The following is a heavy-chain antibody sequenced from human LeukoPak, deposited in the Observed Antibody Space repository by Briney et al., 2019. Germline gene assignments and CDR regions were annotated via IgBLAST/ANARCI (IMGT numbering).Heavy chain of an antibody. CDR2: IIPILGIA. D-gene: IGHD5-18*01. V-gene: IGHV1-69*04. CDR1: GGTFSSYA. Sequence: GASVKVSCKASGGTFSSYAISWVRQAPGQGLEWMGRIIPILGIANYAQKFQGRVTITADKSTSTAYMELSGLRSEDTAVYYCARLLDTAMVTPYFDYWGQGTLVTVSS. J-gene: IGHJ4*02. CDR3: ARLLDTAMVTPYFDY.